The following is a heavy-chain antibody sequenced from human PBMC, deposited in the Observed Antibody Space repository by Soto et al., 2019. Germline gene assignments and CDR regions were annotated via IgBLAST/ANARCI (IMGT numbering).Heavy chain of an antibody. D-gene: IGHD2-15*01. CDR1: GGTFSSYA. Sequence: QVQLVQSGAEVKKPGSSVKVSCKASGGTFSSYAISWVRQAPGQGLEWMGGIIPIFGPANYAQKFQGRVTITADESTSTAYMELSSLRSEDTAVYYCARGFPMVVAATRGYYYGMDVWGQGTTVTVSS. V-gene: IGHV1-69*01. CDR2: IIPIFGPA. J-gene: IGHJ6*02. CDR3: ARGFPMVVAATRGYYYGMDV.